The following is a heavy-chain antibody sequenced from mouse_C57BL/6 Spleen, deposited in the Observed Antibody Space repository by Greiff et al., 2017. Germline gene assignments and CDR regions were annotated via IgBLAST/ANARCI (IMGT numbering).Heavy chain of an antibody. CDR2: IDPSDSYT. CDR1: GYTFTSYW. Sequence: VQLQQSGAELVKPGASVKLSCKASGYTFTSYWMQWVKQRPGQGLEWIGEIDPSDSYTNYNQKFKGKATLTVDTSSSTAYMQLSSLTSEDSAVYYCARTVVVDFDYWGQGTTLTVSS. D-gene: IGHD1-1*02. J-gene: IGHJ2*01. CDR3: ARTVVVDFDY. V-gene: IGHV1-50*01.